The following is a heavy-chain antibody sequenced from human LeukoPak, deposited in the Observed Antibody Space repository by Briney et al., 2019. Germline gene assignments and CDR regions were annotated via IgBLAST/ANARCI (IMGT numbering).Heavy chain of an antibody. Sequence: PGGSLRLSCAASGFTFSSYSMNWVRQAPGKGLEWVSSISSSSSYIYYADSVKGRFTISRDNAKNSLYLQMNSLRAEDTAVYYCARTGMVPFGELPNWFDPWGQGTLVTVSS. V-gene: IGHV3-21*01. CDR1: GFTFSSYS. CDR2: ISSSSSYI. J-gene: IGHJ5*02. CDR3: ARTGMVPFGELPNWFDP. D-gene: IGHD3-10*01.